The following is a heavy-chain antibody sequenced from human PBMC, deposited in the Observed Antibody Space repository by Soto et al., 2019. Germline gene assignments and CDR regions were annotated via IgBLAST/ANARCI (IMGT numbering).Heavy chain of an antibody. CDR3: ARDSGYGSGSSVNHYIDC. J-gene: IGHJ4*01. Sequence: PGGSLRLSCAASGFTLRSYWMIVVRQSPWKGLECLAAIKTDASGKKYVDLVKGRFTVSRDNAKNSLYIQLDSLRAEDTDVYYCARDSGYGSGSSVNHYIDCWGRGTLVTVSS. D-gene: IGHD3-10*01. CDR1: GFTLRSYW. V-gene: IGHV3-7*01. CDR2: IKTDASGK.